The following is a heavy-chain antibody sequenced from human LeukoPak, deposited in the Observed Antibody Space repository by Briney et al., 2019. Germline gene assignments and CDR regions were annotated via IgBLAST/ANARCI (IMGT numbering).Heavy chain of an antibody. D-gene: IGHD3-22*01. CDR3: ARAGDYYDSSGCPYYFDY. V-gene: IGHV4-31*03. J-gene: IGHJ4*02. Sequence: SQTLSLTCTVSGGSISSGGYYWSWIRQHPGKGLEWIGYIYYSGSTYYNPSLKSRVTISVDTSKNQFSLKLSSVTAADTAVYYCARAGDYYDSSGCPYYFDYWGQGTLVTVSS. CDR1: GGSISSGGYY. CDR2: IYYSGST.